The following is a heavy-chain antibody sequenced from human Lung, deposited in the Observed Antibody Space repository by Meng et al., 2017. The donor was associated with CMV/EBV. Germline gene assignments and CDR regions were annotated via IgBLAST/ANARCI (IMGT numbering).Heavy chain of an antibody. CDR3: ARDDTDA. J-gene: IGHJ2*01. CDR2: ISSDGDDK. CDR1: GFTFSRSA. V-gene: IGHV3-30-3*01. Sequence: SLRLSCAASGFTFSRSAIHWIRQAPGKGLEWVAVISSDGDDKYHADSVKGRFTISRDNSKNSLYLQMNSLRVEDTAIYYCARDDTDAWGRGTLVTVSS.